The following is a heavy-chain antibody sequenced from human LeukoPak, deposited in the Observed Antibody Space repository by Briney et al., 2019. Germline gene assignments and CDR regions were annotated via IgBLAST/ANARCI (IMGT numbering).Heavy chain of an antibody. CDR2: IYDSGST. Sequence: SETLSLTCTVSGGSMSSYYWSWIRQPPGKGLEWIGYIYDSGSTNYNPSLKSRVTISMDTSKNQFSLKLSSVTATDTALYYCARHQGSNWISPIDYWGQGTLVTVSS. CDR1: GGSMSSYY. J-gene: IGHJ4*02. D-gene: IGHD1-20*01. V-gene: IGHV4-59*08. CDR3: ARHQGSNWISPIDY.